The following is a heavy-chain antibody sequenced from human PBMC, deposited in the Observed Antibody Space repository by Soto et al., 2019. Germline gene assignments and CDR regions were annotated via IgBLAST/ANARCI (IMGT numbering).Heavy chain of an antibody. CDR3: ARGRYGDY. D-gene: IGHD1-1*01. V-gene: IGHV1-18*01. CDR2: ISAHNGNT. J-gene: IGHJ4*02. Sequence: QVNLVQSGAEVKKPGASVKVSCKASGYTFTSYGITWVRQAPGQGLEWMGWISAHNGNTDYAQKLQGRVIVTRDTSTSTAYMELRSLISDDTAVYCCARGRYGDYWGQGALVTVSS. CDR1: GYTFTSYG.